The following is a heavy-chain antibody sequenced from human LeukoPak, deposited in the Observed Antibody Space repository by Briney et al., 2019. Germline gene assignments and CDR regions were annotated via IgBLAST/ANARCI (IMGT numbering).Heavy chain of an antibody. Sequence: GGSLRLSCAASGFTFSSYAMHWVRQAPGKGLEWVAVISYDGSNKYYADSVKGRFTISRDNSKNTLYLQMSSLRAEDTAVYYCAREEVEAFDIWGQGTMVTVSS. CDR3: AREEVEAFDI. CDR2: ISYDGSNK. J-gene: IGHJ3*02. CDR1: GFTFSSYA. V-gene: IGHV3-30-3*01.